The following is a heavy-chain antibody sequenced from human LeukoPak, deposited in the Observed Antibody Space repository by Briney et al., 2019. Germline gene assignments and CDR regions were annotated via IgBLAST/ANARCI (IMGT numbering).Heavy chain of an antibody. CDR2: INHSGST. V-gene: IGHV4-34*01. CDR3: AKDMTTVVTPYFDY. CDR1: GGSFSGYY. D-gene: IGHD4-23*01. J-gene: IGHJ4*02. Sequence: PSETLSLTCAVYGGSFSGYYWSWIRQPPEKGLEWIGEINHSGSTNYNPSLKSRVTISVDTSKNQFSLKLSSVTAADTAVYYCAKDMTTVVTPYFDYWGQGTLVTVSS.